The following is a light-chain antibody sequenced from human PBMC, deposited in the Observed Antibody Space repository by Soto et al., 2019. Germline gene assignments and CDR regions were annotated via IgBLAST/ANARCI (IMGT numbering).Light chain of an antibody. CDR2: AVT. J-gene: IGLJ3*02. CDR3: SSYTSNTIWV. V-gene: IGLV2-14*01. CDR1: SSDVGGYNY. Sequence: QSVLTQPASVSGSPGQSINISCTGTSSDVGGYNYVSWYQQHPGKAPKLMIFAVTNRPSGVSNRFSGSKSGNTASLTISGLQAEDEADYYCSSYTSNTIWVFGGGTKLTVL.